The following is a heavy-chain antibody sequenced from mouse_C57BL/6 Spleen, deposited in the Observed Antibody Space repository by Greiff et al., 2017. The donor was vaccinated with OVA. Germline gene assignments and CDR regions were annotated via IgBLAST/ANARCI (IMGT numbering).Heavy chain of an antibody. CDR2: IYPGDGDT. J-gene: IGHJ4*01. CDR3: AREGNDYDGLYYAMDY. V-gene: IGHV1-82*01. D-gene: IGHD2-4*01. CDR1: GYAFSSSW. Sequence: VQLQQSGPELVKPGASVKISCKASGYAFSSSWMNWVKQRPGKGLEWIGRIYPGDGDTNYNGKFKGKATLTADKSSSTAYMQLSSLTSEDSAVYFCAREGNDYDGLYYAMDYWGQGPSVTVSS.